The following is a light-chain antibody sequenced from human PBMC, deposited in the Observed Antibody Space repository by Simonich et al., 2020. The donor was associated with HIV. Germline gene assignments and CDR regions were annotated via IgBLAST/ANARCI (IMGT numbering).Light chain of an antibody. CDR1: QSVSSS. J-gene: IGKJ1*01. CDR2: DAS. CDR3: QQRSNWRT. V-gene: IGKV3-11*01. Sequence: EIVLTQSPATLSLSPGERATLSCRASQSVSSSLAWYQQKPGQAPRPLIYDASNRATGIPARFSGSGSVTDFTLTISSLEPEDFAGYYCQQRSNWRTFGQGTKVEIK.